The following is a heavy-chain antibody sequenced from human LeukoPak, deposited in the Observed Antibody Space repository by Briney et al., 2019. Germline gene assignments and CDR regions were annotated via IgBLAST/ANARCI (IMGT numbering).Heavy chain of an antibody. Sequence: SETLSLTCTVSGGSISSSSYYWGWIRQPPGKGLEWIGSIYYSGSTYYNPSLKSRVTISVDTSKNQFSLKLSSVTAADTAVYYCARGNLVAATPIAWFDPWGQGTLVTVSS. J-gene: IGHJ5*02. CDR2: IYYSGST. V-gene: IGHV4-39*01. CDR3: ARGNLVAATPIAWFDP. D-gene: IGHD2-15*01. CDR1: GGSISSSSYY.